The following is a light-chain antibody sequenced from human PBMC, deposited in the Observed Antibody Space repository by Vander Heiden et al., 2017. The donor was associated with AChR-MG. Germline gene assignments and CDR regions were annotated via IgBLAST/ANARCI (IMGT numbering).Light chain of an antibody. CDR2: EVT. Sequence: SALTQPASVSGSPGQSITISCTGSSTDVGSYDRVPWYQHRPGQAPKVMIYEVTKRPSGVSNRFSGSKSGNTASLTISGLQSEDEADYYCCSYAGSSTWVFGGGTKLTVL. CDR3: CSYAGSSTWV. V-gene: IGLV2-23*02. CDR1: STDVGSYDR. J-gene: IGLJ3*02.